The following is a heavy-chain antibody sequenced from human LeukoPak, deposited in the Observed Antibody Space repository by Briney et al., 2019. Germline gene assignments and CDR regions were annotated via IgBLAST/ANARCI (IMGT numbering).Heavy chain of an antibody. Sequence: PSQTLSLTCTVSGGSISSGSYYWSWIRQPAGKGLEWIGRIYTSGSTNYNPSLKSRVTISVDTSKNQFSLKPSSVTAADTAVYYCAREPQLLFPQHNWFDPWGQGTLVTVSS. CDR2: IYTSGST. V-gene: IGHV4-61*02. CDR1: GGSISSGSYY. D-gene: IGHD2-2*01. CDR3: AREPQLLFPQHNWFDP. J-gene: IGHJ5*02.